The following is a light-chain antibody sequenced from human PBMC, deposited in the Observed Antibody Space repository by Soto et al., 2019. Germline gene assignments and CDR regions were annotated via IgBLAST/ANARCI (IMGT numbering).Light chain of an antibody. Sequence: EIVLTQSPGTLSLSPGERATLSCRASQSVTSSYLAWYQQKPGQAPKLLIYGASSRATGIPDRFSGSGSGTDFTFTISRLEPEDFAVYYCQQYGSTPVTLGQGTQVDIK. CDR1: QSVTSSY. CDR2: GAS. J-gene: IGKJ1*01. CDR3: QQYGSTPVT. V-gene: IGKV3-20*01.